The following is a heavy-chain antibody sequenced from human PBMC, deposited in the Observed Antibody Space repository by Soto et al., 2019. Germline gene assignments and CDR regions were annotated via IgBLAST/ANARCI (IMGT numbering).Heavy chain of an antibody. Sequence: SETLSLTCTVSGDSVSSGGYYWSWIRQPPGKGLEWIGYIYSSGSANYNPSLKSRVTISRDTSKNQNSLKVASVTAADTAGYYCARGFSSVSMDAWGQGTTVTVS. CDR1: GDSVSSGGYY. D-gene: IGHD6-19*01. J-gene: IGHJ6*02. CDR2: IYSSGSA. CDR3: ARGFSSVSMDA. V-gene: IGHV4-61*08.